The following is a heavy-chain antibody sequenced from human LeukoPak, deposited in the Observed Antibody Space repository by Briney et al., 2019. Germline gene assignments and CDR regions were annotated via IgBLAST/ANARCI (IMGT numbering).Heavy chain of an antibody. CDR3: ARGGDIVGATRSAFDF. CDR1: GFTVSSNY. CDR2: LSSGGTT. Sequence: PGGSLRLSCAASGFTVSSNYMSWVRQAPGKGLEWVSVLSSGGTTYYADSVKGRFTISRDTSKNTQYLQMNSLRDEDTAIYYCARGGDIVGATRSAFDFWGQGTMVTVSS. V-gene: IGHV3-53*01. D-gene: IGHD1-26*01. J-gene: IGHJ3*01.